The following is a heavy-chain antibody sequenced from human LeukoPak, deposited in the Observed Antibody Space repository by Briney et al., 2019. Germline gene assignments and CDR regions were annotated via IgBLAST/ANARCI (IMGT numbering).Heavy chain of an antibody. J-gene: IGHJ4*02. CDR2: ISHSGTT. V-gene: IGHV4-4*02. CDR3: AKASIVGATDFDY. CDR1: GGSISSNNW. Sequence: SGTLSLTCAVSGGSISSNNWWSWVRQPPGKGLEWIGEISHSGTTGYNSSLKSRVTISVDKSKNQFSLKLSSVTAEDTAVYYCAKASIVGATDFDYWGQGTLVTVSS. D-gene: IGHD1-26*01.